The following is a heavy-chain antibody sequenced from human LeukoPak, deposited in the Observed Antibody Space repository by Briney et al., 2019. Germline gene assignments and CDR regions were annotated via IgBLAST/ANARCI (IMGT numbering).Heavy chain of an antibody. CDR2: IYHSGST. Sequence: SETLSLTCTVSGYSISSGYYWGWIRQPPGKGLEWMGTIYHSGSTYYNPSLKSRVTISVDTSKNQFSLKLSSVTAADTAVYYCARRSGWYFIRHGWFDPWGQGTLVTVSS. J-gene: IGHJ5*02. CDR1: GYSISSGYY. D-gene: IGHD6-19*01. V-gene: IGHV4-38-2*02. CDR3: ARRSGWYFIRHGWFDP.